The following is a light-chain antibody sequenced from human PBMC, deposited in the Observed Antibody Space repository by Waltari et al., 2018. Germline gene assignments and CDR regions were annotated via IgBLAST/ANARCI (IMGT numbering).Light chain of an antibody. CDR2: GAS. Sequence: EIVMTQSPATLSVSPGERATLSCRASQSVSSKLAWYQQKPGQTPRLLIYGASTRATGIPAMFSGTGSGTEFTLTISSLQSEDFAVYYCQQYNNWPPTWTFDQGTKVEIK. CDR3: QQYNNWPPTWT. V-gene: IGKV3-15*01. J-gene: IGKJ1*01. CDR1: QSVSSK.